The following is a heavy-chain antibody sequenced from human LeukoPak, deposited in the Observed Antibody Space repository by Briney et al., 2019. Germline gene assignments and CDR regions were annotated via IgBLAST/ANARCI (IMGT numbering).Heavy chain of an antibody. CDR2: ISGSGGST. D-gene: IGHD3-9*01. V-gene: IGHV3-23*01. J-gene: IGHJ4*02. Sequence: GGSLRLSCAASGFTFSSYAMSWVRQAPGKGLEWVSAISGSGGSTYYADSVKGRFTISRDNSKNTLYLQMNSLRAEDTAVYYCATGLTGYYYFDYWGQGTLVTVSS. CDR1: GFTFSSYA. CDR3: ATGLTGYYYFDY.